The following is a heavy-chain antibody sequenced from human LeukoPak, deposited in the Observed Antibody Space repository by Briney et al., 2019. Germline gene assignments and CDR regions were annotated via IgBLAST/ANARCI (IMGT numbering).Heavy chain of an antibody. Sequence: GGSLRLSCAVSGFTFSSYSMSWVRQAPGKGLEWVSSISSSSSYIYYADSVKGRFTISRDNAKNSLYLQMNSLRAEDTAVYYCARDQQYSSSHYYYYYMDVWGKGTTVTVSS. J-gene: IGHJ6*03. CDR3: ARDQQYSSSHYYYYYMDV. CDR1: GFTFSSYS. D-gene: IGHD6-13*01. CDR2: ISSSSSYI. V-gene: IGHV3-21*03.